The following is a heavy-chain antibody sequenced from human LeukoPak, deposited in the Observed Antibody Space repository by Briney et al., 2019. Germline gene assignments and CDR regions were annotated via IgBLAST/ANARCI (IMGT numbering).Heavy chain of an antibody. D-gene: IGHD3-22*01. CDR3: ARENPSGYYNRPIDY. CDR1: GGSISSGLYS. CDR2: IYHTGSN. V-gene: IGHV4-30-2*01. Sequence: SQTLSLTCGVSGGSISSGLYSWSWIRQPLGKGLEWIGYIYHTGSNYYHPSLKSRVTISVDTSKNQFSLKLSSVTAADTAIYYCARENPSGYYNRPIDYWGQGTLVTVSS. J-gene: IGHJ4*02.